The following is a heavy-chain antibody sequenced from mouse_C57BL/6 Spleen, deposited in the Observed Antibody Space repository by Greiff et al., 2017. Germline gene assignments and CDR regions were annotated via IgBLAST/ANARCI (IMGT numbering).Heavy chain of an antibody. Sequence: QVQLQQSGPELVKPGASVKISCKASGYAFSSSWMNWVKQRPGKGLEWIGRIYPGDGDTTYNGKFKGKATLTADKSSSTAYMQLSSLTSEDSAVYFCAREESNYDAMDYWGQGTSVTVSS. CDR3: AREESNYDAMDY. V-gene: IGHV1-82*01. J-gene: IGHJ4*01. CDR2: IYPGDGDT. D-gene: IGHD2-5*01. CDR1: GYAFSSSW.